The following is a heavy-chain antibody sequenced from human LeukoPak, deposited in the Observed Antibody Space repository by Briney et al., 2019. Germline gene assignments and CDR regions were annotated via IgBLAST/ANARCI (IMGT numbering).Heavy chain of an antibody. Sequence: PSETLSLTCTLSGGSMSSYYWTWIRQPPGRGLEWIGYIYYTGSINYNPSLKSRVTMSVDTSKNQFPLELRSVTASDTAVYYCARAGAGNEYVGLFDYWGQGTLVTVSS. J-gene: IGHJ4*02. V-gene: IGHV4-59*01. CDR3: ARAGAGNEYVGLFDY. CDR2: IYYTGSI. CDR1: GGSMSSYY. D-gene: IGHD3-16*01.